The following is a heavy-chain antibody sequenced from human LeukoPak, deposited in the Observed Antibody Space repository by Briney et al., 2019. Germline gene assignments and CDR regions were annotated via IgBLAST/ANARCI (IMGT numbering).Heavy chain of an antibody. D-gene: IGHD5-18*01. CDR2: INPNSGGT. Sequence: GASVKLSCKASGYTFTGYYMHWVRQAPGQGLEWMGWINPNSGGTNYAQKFQGRVTMTRDTSISTAYMELSRLRSDDTAVYYCARDGGYSYGYNCFDPWGQGTLVTVSS. CDR3: ARDGGYSYGYNCFDP. CDR1: GYTFTGYY. J-gene: IGHJ5*02. V-gene: IGHV1-2*02.